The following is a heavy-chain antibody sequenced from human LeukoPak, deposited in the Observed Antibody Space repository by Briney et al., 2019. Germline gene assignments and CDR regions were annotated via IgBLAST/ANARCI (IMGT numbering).Heavy chain of an antibody. CDR1: GGSFSGHY. D-gene: IGHD3-22*01. CDR2: INHSGST. CDR3: AGSGYYFDY. J-gene: IGHJ4*02. Sequence: SETLSLTCAVYGGSFSGHYWSWIRQPPGKGLEWIGEINHSGSTNYNPSLKSRVTIFVDTSKNQFSLKLSSVTAADTAVYYCAGSGYYFDYWGQGTLVTVSS. V-gene: IGHV4-34*01.